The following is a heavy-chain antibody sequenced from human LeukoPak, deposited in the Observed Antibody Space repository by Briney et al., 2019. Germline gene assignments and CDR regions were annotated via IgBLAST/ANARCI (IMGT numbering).Heavy chain of an antibody. CDR3: ARKNY. CDR2: INHSGST. V-gene: IGHV4-34*01. Sequence: SETQSLTCAVYGGSFSGYYWSWIRQPPGKGLEWIGEINHSGSTNYNPSLKSRVTISVDTSKNQFSLKLSSVTAADTAVYYCARKNYWGQGTLVTVSS. J-gene: IGHJ4*02. CDR1: GGSFSGYY.